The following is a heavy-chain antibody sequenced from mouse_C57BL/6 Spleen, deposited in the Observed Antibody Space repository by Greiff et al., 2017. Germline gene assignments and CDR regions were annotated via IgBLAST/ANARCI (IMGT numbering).Heavy chain of an antibody. J-gene: IGHJ2*01. CDR1: GYTFTSYT. CDR2: INPSSGYT. D-gene: IGHD1-1*01. CDR3: ARCYYGSSLYYFDY. V-gene: IGHV1-4*01. Sequence: VQLQQSGAELARPGASVKMSCKASGYTFTSYTMHWVKQRPGQGLEWIGYINPSSGYTKYNQKFKDKATLTADKSPSTAYMQLSSLTSEDSAVYYCARCYYGSSLYYFDYWGQGTTLTVSS.